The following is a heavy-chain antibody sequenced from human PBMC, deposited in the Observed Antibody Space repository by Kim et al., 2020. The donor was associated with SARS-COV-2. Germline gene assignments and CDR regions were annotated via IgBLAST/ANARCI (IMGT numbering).Heavy chain of an antibody. V-gene: IGHV3-23*01. CDR3: ARCGESSPNTRRGYNYNWFDP. D-gene: IGHD5-12*01. J-gene: IGHJ5*02. Sequence: GGSLRLSCAASGFTFSSYAMSWVRQAPGKGLEWVSAISGSGGSTYYADSVKGRFTISRDNSKNTLYLQMNSLRAEDTAVYYCARCGESSPNTRRGYNYNWFDPWGQGTLVTVSS. CDR1: GFTFSSYA. CDR2: ISGSGGST.